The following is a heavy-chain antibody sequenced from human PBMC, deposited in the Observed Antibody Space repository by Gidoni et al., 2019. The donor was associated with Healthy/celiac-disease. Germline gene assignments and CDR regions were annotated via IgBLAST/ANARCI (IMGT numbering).Heavy chain of an antibody. CDR1: GFTFSSYA. Sequence: EVQLLESGGGLVQPGGSLRLSCAASGFTFSSYAMSWVRQAPGKGLEWVSAISGSGGSTYYADSVKGRFTISRDNSKNTLYLQMNSLRAEDTAVYYCAGTQYSSSWYRPFDYWGQGTLVTVSS. CDR3: AGTQYSSSWYRPFDY. CDR2: ISGSGGST. J-gene: IGHJ4*02. D-gene: IGHD6-13*01. V-gene: IGHV3-23*01.